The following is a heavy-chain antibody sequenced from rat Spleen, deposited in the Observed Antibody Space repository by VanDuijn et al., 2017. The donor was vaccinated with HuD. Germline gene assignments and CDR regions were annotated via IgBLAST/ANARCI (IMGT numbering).Heavy chain of an antibody. CDR2: ISNGGGNT. CDR1: GFTFSRYW. CDR3: TRREPYHLDY. Sequence: EVQLVESGGGLVQPGRSLKLSCAASGFTFSRYWMYWVRQAPGKGLEWVSSISNGGGNTYYRDSVKGRFTISRDNAKDTQSLQMDSLRPEDTATYYCTRREPYHLDYWGQGVMVTVSS. D-gene: IGHD1-4*01. V-gene: IGHV5S13*01. J-gene: IGHJ2*01.